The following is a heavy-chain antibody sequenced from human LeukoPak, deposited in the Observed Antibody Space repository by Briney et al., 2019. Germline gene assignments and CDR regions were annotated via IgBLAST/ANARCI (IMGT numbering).Heavy chain of an antibody. CDR1: GFIFSSYA. J-gene: IGHJ4*02. D-gene: IGHD3/OR15-3a*01. CDR2: ISGSGGST. V-gene: IGHV3-23*01. Sequence: GGSLRLSCAASGFIFSSYAMSWVRQAPGKGLEWVSAISGSGGSTYYADSVKGRFTISRDNSKNTLYLQMNGLRAEDTAVYYCPKAASGGLVRYYFDYWGQGTLVTVSS. CDR3: PKAASGGLVRYYFDY.